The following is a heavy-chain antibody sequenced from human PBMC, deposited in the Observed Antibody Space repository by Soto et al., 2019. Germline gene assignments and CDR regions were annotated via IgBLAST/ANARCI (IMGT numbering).Heavy chain of an antibody. D-gene: IGHD2-15*01. V-gene: IGHV1-58*01. J-gene: IGHJ6*02. Sequence: LVKVSFKASGFTFTSSAVQWVRQARGQRLEWIGWIVVGSGNTNYAQKFQERVTITRDMSTSTAYMELSSLRSEDTAVYYCAADLNCSGGSCTGGAGGRDVWGQGTTVTVSS. CDR2: IVVGSGNT. CDR1: GFTFTSSA. CDR3: AADLNCSGGSCTGGAGGRDV.